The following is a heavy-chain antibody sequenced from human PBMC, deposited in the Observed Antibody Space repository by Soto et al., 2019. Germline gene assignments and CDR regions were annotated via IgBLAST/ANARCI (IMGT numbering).Heavy chain of an antibody. J-gene: IGHJ3*02. CDR2: IYYNGIT. CDR1: GGSISSYY. Sequence: QVQLQESGPGLVKPSETLSLTCTVSGGSISSYYWSWIRQPPGKGMEWIGDIYYNGITNYNPPLKSRVTIAVDTATNQFSLKLSSVTDADTAVYFCARRYGLSAFDIWGQGTMVTVSS. CDR3: ARRYGLSAFDI. V-gene: IGHV4-59*08. D-gene: IGHD3-10*01.